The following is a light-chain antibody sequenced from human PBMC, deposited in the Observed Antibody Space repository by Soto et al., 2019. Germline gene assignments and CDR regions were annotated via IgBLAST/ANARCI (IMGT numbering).Light chain of an antibody. CDR3: QQYNSYL. CDR1: QSINTW. CDR2: DAS. V-gene: IGKV1-5*01. Sequence: IHMTQSASTLSASVGNSVTITCRASQSINTWLAWYQQKPGKAPKLLIYDASNLESGVPSRFSGSGSGTEFTLTISSMQPDDSATYYRQQYNSYLFGQGTRLEIK. J-gene: IGKJ5*01.